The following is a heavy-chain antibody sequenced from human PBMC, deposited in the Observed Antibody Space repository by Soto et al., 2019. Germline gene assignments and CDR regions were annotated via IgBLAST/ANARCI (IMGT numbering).Heavy chain of an antibody. J-gene: IGHJ4*02. V-gene: IGHV3-23*01. CDR1: GFTLSSYG. CDR3: KTVTGPQIIDY. CDR2: IGGSGTTT. Sequence: WGSLRLSCAASGFTLSSYGMSWVRQAPGKGLEWVSSIGGSGTTTYYADSVKGRFTISRDNSKNTLYLQMNSLRVEDTAIYYCKTVTGPQIIDYWGQGTLVTVSS. D-gene: IGHD6-19*01.